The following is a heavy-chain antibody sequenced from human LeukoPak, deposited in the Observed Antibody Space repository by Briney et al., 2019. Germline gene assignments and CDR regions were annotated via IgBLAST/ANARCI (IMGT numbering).Heavy chain of an antibody. D-gene: IGHD3-10*01. CDR2: IYDDNT. V-gene: IGHV3-23*01. CDR1: GFTFSAYA. Sequence: GGSLRLSCAASGFTFSAYAMAWVRQAPGKGLEWVSTIYDDNTYYADSVKGRFAISTDNSKNTLYLQMNSLRVEDTAVYFCAARKVRGVWFYLDYWGQGTLVTVSS. CDR3: AARKVRGVWFYLDY. J-gene: IGHJ4*02.